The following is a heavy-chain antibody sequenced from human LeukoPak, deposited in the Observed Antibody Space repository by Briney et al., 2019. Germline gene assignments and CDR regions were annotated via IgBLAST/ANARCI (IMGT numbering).Heavy chain of an antibody. V-gene: IGHV3-23*01. CDR2: ISGSGGST. D-gene: IGHD6-13*01. J-gene: IGHJ4*02. CDR3: ANQPGIAAAPFDY. Sequence: GGSLRLSCAASGFTFSSYAMSWVRQAPGKGLEWVSAISGSGGSTYYADSVKGRFTISRDNSKDTLYLQMNSLRAEDTAVYYCANQPGIAAAPFDYWGQGTLVTVSS. CDR1: GFTFSSYA.